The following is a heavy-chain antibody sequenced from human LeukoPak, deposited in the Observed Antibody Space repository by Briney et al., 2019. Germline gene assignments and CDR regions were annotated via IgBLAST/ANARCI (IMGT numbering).Heavy chain of an antibody. V-gene: IGHV4-59*08. D-gene: IGHD6-13*01. CDR2: IYYSGST. CDR1: GGSISSYY. Sequence: SETLSLTCTVSGGSISSYYWSWVRQPPGKGLEWIGYIYYSGSTNYNPSLKSRVTISVDTSKNQFSLKLSYVTAADTAVYYCARGVYGNYGMDVWGQGTTVTVSS. CDR3: ARGVYGNYGMDV. J-gene: IGHJ6*02.